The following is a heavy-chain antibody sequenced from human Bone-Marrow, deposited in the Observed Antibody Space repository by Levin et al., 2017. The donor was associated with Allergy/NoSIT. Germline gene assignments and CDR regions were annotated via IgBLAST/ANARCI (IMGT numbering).Heavy chain of an antibody. Sequence: GESLKISCAASGFTFSSYAMHWVRQAPGKGLEWVAVISYDGSNKYYADSVKGRFTISRDNSKNTLYLQMNSLRAEDTAVYYCARDSETGGYSYFQHWGQGTLVTVSS. CDR2: ISYDGSNK. CDR3: ARDSETGGYSYFQH. J-gene: IGHJ1*01. CDR1: GFTFSSYA. D-gene: IGHD5-18*01. V-gene: IGHV3-30-3*01.